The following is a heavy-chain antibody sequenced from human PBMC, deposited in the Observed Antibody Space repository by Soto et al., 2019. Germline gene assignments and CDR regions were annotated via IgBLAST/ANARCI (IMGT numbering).Heavy chain of an antibody. V-gene: IGHV1-46*02. CDR3: ARIYCKGGSCYFDFDH. J-gene: IGHJ4*02. D-gene: IGHD2-15*01. Sequence: GASVKVSCKASGYSFKDYYMHWVRQAPGRGLEWVGIINPSGEHTNYAQQFRGRVAMTRDTSTSTAYMELRSLRSEDTAVYFCARIYCKGGSCYFDFDHWGQGTLVTVSS. CDR1: GYSFKDYY. CDR2: INPSGEHT.